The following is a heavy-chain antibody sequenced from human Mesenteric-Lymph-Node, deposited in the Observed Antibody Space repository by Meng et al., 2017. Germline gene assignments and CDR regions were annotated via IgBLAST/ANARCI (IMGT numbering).Heavy chain of an antibody. V-gene: IGHV7-4-1*02. CDR3: GTLKYTSGFYGPAY. CDR1: GYTLTRYA. Sequence: VQVLPSGPELKKPGTSVMVCCKASGYTLTRYAMKRLRQAPGQGVDWMGWISTNTGNPTYAQGFTGRFVFSVDPSVSTAYLQISSLKAEDTAVYYCGTLKYTSGFYGPAYWGQGALVTVSS. CDR2: ISTNTGNP. J-gene: IGHJ1*01. D-gene: IGHD6-19*01.